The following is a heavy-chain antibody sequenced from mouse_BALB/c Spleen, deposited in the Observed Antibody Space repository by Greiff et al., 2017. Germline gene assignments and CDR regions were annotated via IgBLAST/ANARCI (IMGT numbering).Heavy chain of an antibody. CDR1: GFSLTSYG. CDR2: IWAGGST. D-gene: IGHD1-1*01. V-gene: IGHV2-9*02. CDR3: ARKSYDYDAMDY. Sequence: QVQLKESGPGLVAPSQSLSITCTVSGFSLTSYGVHWVRQPPGKGLEWLGVIWAGGSTNYNSALMSRLSISKDNSKSQVFFKMNSLQANDTAIYYCARKSYDYDAMDYWGQGTSVTVSS. J-gene: IGHJ4*01.